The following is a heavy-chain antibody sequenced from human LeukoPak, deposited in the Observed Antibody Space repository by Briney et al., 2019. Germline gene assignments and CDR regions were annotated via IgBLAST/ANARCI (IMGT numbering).Heavy chain of an antibody. D-gene: IGHD3-16*01. CDR3: GARYAY. CDR1: GLTFSGYA. Sequence: GGSLRLSCAASGLTFSGYAMHWVRQAPGKGLEYFSAISSNGRSTYSANSVKGKFKISIHNSKNTLHLRMGSLRGEDTAVYYCGARYAYWGQGTLVTVSS. J-gene: IGHJ4*02. CDR2: ISSNGRST. V-gene: IGHV3-64*01.